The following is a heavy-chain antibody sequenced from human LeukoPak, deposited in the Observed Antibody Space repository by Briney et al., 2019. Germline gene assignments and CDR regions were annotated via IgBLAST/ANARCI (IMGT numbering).Heavy chain of an antibody. V-gene: IGHV3-7*01. CDR2: IHQDGSEK. CDR1: GFTFSSYW. CDR3: GRESSSSTFDY. J-gene: IGHJ4*02. D-gene: IGHD5/OR15-5a*01. Sequence: GGSLRLSCAASGFTFSSYWRSWVRQAPGTGLEWVANIHQDGSEKYYVDSVKGRFTISRDNAKNSLYLQMNSLRAEDTAIYYCGRESSSSTFDYWGQGTLVTVSS.